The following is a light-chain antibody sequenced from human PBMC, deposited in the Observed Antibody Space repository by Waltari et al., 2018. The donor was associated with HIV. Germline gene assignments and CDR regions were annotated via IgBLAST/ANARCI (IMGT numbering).Light chain of an antibody. CDR1: QSLHHNNGNNY. CDR3: LQSIHTPRFK. Sequence: DIVLTQAPLSLPVAPGESASISCRASQSLHHNNGNNYLDWYVQKPGQSPQLLLYLASHRASGVPERFSGSESGTNFTQKIIRVEAEHVGTYYCLQSIHTPRFKFGPGTKVD. CDR2: LAS. J-gene: IGKJ3*01. V-gene: IGKV2-28*01.